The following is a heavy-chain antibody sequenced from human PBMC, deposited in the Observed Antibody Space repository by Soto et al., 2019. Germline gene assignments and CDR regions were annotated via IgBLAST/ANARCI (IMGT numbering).Heavy chain of an antibody. Sequence: PSETLSLTCAVYGGSFSGYYWSWIRQPPGKGLEWIGEINHSGSTNYNPSLKSRVTISVDTSKNQFSLKLSSVTAADTAVYYRAREVVVVPTRPYYMDVWGKGIMVTVSS. J-gene: IGHJ6*03. D-gene: IGHD2-2*01. CDR3: AREVVVVPTRPYYMDV. V-gene: IGHV4-34*01. CDR1: GGSFSGYY. CDR2: INHSGST.